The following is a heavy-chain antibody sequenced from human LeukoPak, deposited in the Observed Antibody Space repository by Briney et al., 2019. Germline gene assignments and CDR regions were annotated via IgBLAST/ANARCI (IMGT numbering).Heavy chain of an antibody. CDR3: AKEYDSRIWAYFFEH. J-gene: IGHJ4*02. V-gene: IGHV3-30*02. CDR2: IRYDGSTQ. CDR1: GFTFSNYG. Sequence: GGSLRLSCAASGFTFSNYGMSWARQAPGKGLEWVTFIRYDGSTQRYADSVKGRDTVSRDNSKNTLYLHMYRPRAEDTDADYCAKEYDSRIWAYFFEHWGQGALVTVSS. D-gene: IGHD3-16*01.